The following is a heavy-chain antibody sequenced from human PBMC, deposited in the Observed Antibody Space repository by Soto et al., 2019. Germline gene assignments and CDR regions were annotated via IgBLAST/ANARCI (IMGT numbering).Heavy chain of an antibody. CDR3: AKTANGWFSAFDI. D-gene: IGHD6-19*01. CDR2: ISGSGGTT. J-gene: IGHJ3*02. V-gene: IGHV3-23*01. CDR1: GFTFSSYS. Sequence: GGSLRLSCAASGFTFSSYSMSWVRQAPGKGLEWVSAISGSGGTTYYADSVKGRFTFSRDNSKNTLYLQMNSLRAEDTAVYYCAKTANGWFSAFDIWGQGTMVTVSS.